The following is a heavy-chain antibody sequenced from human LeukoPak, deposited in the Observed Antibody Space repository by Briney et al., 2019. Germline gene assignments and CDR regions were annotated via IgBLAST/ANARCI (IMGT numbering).Heavy chain of an antibody. D-gene: IGHD4-17*01. CDR1: GGSISSYY. CDR3: ARDSRTVTATYRRYYGMDV. J-gene: IGHJ6*02. V-gene: IGHV4-59*01. Sequence: SETLSLTCPVSGGSISSYYWSWIRQPPGKGLEWIGYIYYSGSTNYNPSLKSRVTISVDTSKNQFSLKLSSVTAADTAVYYCARDSRTVTATYRRYYGMDVWGQGTTVTVSS. CDR2: IYYSGST.